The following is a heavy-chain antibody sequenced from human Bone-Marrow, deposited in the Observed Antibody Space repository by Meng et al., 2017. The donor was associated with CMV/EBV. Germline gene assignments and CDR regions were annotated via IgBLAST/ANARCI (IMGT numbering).Heavy chain of an antibody. CDR2: INPNSGNT. D-gene: IGHD3-9*01. CDR1: GYTFTSYD. V-gene: IGHV1-8*01. CDR3: AREEGFDDILTGFERGGGMDV. J-gene: IGHJ6*02. Sequence: ASVKVSCKASGYTFTSYDINWVRQATGQGLEWMGWINPNSGNTGYAQKFQGRVTITTDESTSTAYMELSSLRSEDTAVYYWAREEGFDDILTGFERGGGMDVWGQGTSVTVPS.